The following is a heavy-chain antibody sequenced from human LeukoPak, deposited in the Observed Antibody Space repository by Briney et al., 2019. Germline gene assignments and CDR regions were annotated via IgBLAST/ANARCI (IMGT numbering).Heavy chain of an antibody. CDR1: GGSISSYY. D-gene: IGHD3-3*01. V-gene: IGHV4-59*01. J-gene: IGHJ3*02. Sequence: KPSETLSLTCTVSGGSISSYYWSWIRQPPGKGLEWIGYIYYSGSTNYNPSLKSRVTISVDTPKNQFSLKLSSVTAADTAVYYCARSFYYDFWSGYYSMTVGAFDNWGQGTMVTVSS. CDR3: ARSFYYDFWSGYYSMTVGAFDN. CDR2: IYYSGST.